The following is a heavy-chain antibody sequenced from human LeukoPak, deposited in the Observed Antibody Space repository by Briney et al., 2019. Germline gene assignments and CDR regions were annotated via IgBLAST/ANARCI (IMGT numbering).Heavy chain of an antibody. CDR1: GGSISSYY. D-gene: IGHD6-19*01. CDR2: IYYSGST. J-gene: IGHJ4*02. CDR3: ARRSGSGWYIY. Sequence: SETLSLTCTVSGGSISSYYWSWIRQPPGKGLEWIGYIYYSGSTNHNPSLKSRVTISVDTSKNQFSLKLSSVTAADTAVYYCARRSGSGWYIYWGQGTLVTVSS. V-gene: IGHV4-59*08.